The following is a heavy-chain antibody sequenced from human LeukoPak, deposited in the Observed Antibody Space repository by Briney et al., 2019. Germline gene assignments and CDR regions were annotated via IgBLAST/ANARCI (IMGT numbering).Heavy chain of an antibody. CDR3: ARGPRVFGVVLSSHWFFDV. CDR2: MNPNSGNT. D-gene: IGHD3-3*01. CDR1: GYTFTSYD. J-gene: IGHJ2*01. V-gene: IGHV1-8*03. Sequence: GASVKVSCKASGYTFTSYDINWVRQATGQGLEWMGWMNPNSGNTGYAQKFQGRVTITRNTSINTAYMELSSLRSEDTAVYYCARGPRVFGVVLSSHWFFDVWGRGTLVTVSS.